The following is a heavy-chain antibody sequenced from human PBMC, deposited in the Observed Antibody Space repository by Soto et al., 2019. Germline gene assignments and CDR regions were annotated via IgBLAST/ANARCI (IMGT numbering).Heavy chain of an antibody. CDR3: AKDATRTSGWYYFDY. CDR2: MSDSGSST. CDR1: GFTFSTYA. V-gene: IGHV3-23*01. D-gene: IGHD6-19*01. J-gene: IGHJ4*02. Sequence: GGSLRLSCAASGFTFSTYAMGWVRQAPGKGLEWVSVMSDSGSSTYYADSVKGRFTMSRDNTENTLFLQMSSLRADDTAVYYCAKDATRTSGWYYFDYWGQGTLVTVSS.